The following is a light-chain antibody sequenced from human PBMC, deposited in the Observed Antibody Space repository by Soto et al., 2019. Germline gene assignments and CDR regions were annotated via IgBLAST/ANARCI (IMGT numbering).Light chain of an antibody. Sequence: QSALTQPASVSGSPEQSITISCTGTSSDVGSYNLVSWYQQHPGKAPKVMIYVATKRPSGVSNRFSGSKSGNTASLTISGLQAEDEADYYCCAYAGSGTVVFGGGTKLTVL. J-gene: IGLJ3*02. CDR3: CAYAGSGTVV. CDR2: VAT. CDR1: SSDVGSYNL. V-gene: IGLV2-23*01.